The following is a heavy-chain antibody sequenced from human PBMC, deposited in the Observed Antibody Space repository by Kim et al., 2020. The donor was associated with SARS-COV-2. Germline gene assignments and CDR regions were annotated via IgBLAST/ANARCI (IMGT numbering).Heavy chain of an antibody. CDR2: ISSDENYK. Sequence: GGSLRLSCEVSGFAFRSFGMHWARQAPGKGLEWVAVISSDENYKDYADSVRGRFIISRDNAKNTLFLHMNSLRPEDTAVYYCVGWELVPWANYWGQGTLVTVSS. CDR1: GFAFRSFG. J-gene: IGHJ4*02. CDR3: VGWELVPWANY. D-gene: IGHD1-1*01. V-gene: IGHV3-30*03.